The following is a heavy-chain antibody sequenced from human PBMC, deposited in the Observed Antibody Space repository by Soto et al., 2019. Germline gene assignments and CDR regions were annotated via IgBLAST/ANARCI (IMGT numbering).Heavy chain of an antibody. CDR1: GYTLTELS. J-gene: IGHJ5*02. CDR2: FDPEDGET. D-gene: IGHD2-2*01. Sequence: ASVKVSCKVSGYTLTELSMHWVRQAPGKGLEWMGGFDPEDGETIYAQKFQGRVTMTEDTSTDTAYMELSSLRSEDTAVYYCATIPRECSSTSCYAHNWFDPWGQGTLVTVSS. CDR3: ATIPRECSSTSCYAHNWFDP. V-gene: IGHV1-24*01.